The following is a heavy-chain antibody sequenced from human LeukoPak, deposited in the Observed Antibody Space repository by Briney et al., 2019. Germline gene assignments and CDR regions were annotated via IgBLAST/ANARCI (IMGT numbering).Heavy chain of an antibody. Sequence: SETLSLTCTVSGGSISSYYWSWIRQPPGKGLEWIGYIYYSGSTNYNLSLKSRVTISVDTSKNQFSLKLNSVTAADTAVYYCARGIHYYYYMDVWGKGTTVTISS. CDR1: GGSISSYY. CDR2: IYYSGST. J-gene: IGHJ6*03. V-gene: IGHV4-59*01. CDR3: ARGIHYYYYMDV.